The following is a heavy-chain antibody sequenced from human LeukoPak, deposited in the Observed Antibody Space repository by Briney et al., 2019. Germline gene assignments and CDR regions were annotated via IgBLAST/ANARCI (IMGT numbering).Heavy chain of an antibody. CDR1: GYTFTSYG. D-gene: IGHD4-23*01. CDR3: AAERYGGISDCCNFEI. Sequence: ASVKVSCKASGYTFTSYGISWVRQAPGQGLEWMGWISAYNGNTNYAQSLQGRLTITRDMSTNTAYMELSSLRSEDTAVYYCAAERYGGISDCCNFEIWGQGTMVTVSS. CDR2: ISAYNGNT. J-gene: IGHJ3*02. V-gene: IGHV1-18*01.